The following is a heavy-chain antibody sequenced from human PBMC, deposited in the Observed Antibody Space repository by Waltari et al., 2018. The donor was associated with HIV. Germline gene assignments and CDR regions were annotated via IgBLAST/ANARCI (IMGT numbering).Heavy chain of an antibody. V-gene: IGHV3-66*01. J-gene: IGHJ6*02. CDR3: ASIAYCGGDCYPRGMDV. D-gene: IGHD2-21*02. Sequence: AASGFTVSSNYISWVRQAPGKGLEWVSVIYSGGSTYYADSVKGRFTISRDNSKNTLYLQMNSLRAEDTAVYYCASIAYCGGDCYPRGMDVWGQGTTVTVSS. CDR1: GFTVSSNY. CDR2: IYSGGST.